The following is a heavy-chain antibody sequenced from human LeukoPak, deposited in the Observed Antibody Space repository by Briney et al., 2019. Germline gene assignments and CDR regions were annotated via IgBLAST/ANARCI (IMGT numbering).Heavy chain of an antibody. CDR1: GFTFSIYA. J-gene: IGHJ4*02. D-gene: IGHD4-17*01. Sequence: PGGSLRLSCSASGFTFSIYAMSWVRQAPGKGLEWVSGLSGSGATTYYADSVKGRFTISRDNSKNTLYLQMNSLRVEDTAVYYCAKYDYGDPENYLDYWGQGTLVTVSS. CDR3: AKYDYGDPENYLDY. V-gene: IGHV3-23*01. CDR2: LSGSGATT.